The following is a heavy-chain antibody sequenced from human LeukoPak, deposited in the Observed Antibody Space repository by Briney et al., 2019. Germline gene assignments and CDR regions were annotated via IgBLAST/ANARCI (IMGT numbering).Heavy chain of an antibody. CDR1: GFTFSSYA. J-gene: IGHJ4*02. CDR3: AREAPLANYYDSSGPDY. D-gene: IGHD3-22*01. V-gene: IGHV3-30-3*01. CDR2: ISYDGSNK. Sequence: GGSLRLSCAASGFTFSSYAMHWVRQAPGKGLERVAVISYDGSNKYYADSVKGRLTISRDNSKNTLYLQMNSLRAEDTAVYYCAREAPLANYYDSSGPDYWGQGTLVTVSS.